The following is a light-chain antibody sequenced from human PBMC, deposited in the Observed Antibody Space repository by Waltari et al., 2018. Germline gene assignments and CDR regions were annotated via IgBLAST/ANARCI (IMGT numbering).Light chain of an antibody. Sequence: QSALTQPRSVSGSPGQSVTISCTGTSSDVGGYNYVSWYQQHPGKAPKLMIYDVSKRPSGLPDRFPGSKSGNTASLTISGLRAEDEADYYCCSYAGSYTFYVFGTGTKVTVL. CDR1: SSDVGGYNY. V-gene: IGLV2-11*01. CDR2: DVS. CDR3: CSYAGSYTFYV. J-gene: IGLJ1*01.